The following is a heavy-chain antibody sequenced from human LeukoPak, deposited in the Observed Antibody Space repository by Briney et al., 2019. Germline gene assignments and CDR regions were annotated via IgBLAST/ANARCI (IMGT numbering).Heavy chain of an antibody. Sequence: SETLSLTCTVSGGSISSYFWSWIRQPPGKGLEWIGYSGSTSYNPSLQSRVTISVDTPKNKFSLKLTSVTAADTAVYYCARVSRGSGWYYDAFDIWGQGTMVTVSS. J-gene: IGHJ3*02. CDR3: ARVSRGSGWYYDAFDI. D-gene: IGHD6-19*01. CDR2: SGST. CDR1: GGSISSYF. V-gene: IGHV4-59*01.